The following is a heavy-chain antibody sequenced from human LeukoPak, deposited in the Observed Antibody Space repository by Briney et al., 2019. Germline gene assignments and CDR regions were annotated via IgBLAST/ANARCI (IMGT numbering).Heavy chain of an antibody. CDR1: GLTFSGYW. Sequence: GGSLRLSGAASGLTFSGYWRNWFRRAPGKGREGFSYISSSSSTIYYADSVKGRFTISRDNAKNSLYLQMNSLRAEDTAVYYCASPAWGTFGGVIAWGQGTLVTVSS. CDR3: ASPAWGTFGGVIA. D-gene: IGHD3-16*02. J-gene: IGHJ5*02. CDR2: ISSSSSTI. V-gene: IGHV3-48*01.